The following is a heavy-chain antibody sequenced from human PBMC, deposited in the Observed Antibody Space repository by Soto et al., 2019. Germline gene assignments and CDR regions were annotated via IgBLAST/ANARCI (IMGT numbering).Heavy chain of an antibody. CDR2: INAGNGNT. CDR1: GYTFTSYA. D-gene: IGHD3-3*01. Sequence: GASVKVSCKASGYTFTSYAMHWVRQAPGQRLEWMGWINAGNGNTKYSQKFQGRVTITRDTSASTAYMELSSLRSEDTAVYYCARVGSETYYDFWSVSQVLRRGQLVYWCPAPLVTVSS. J-gene: IGHJ4*02. V-gene: IGHV1-3*01. CDR3: ARVGSETYYDFWSVSQVLRRGQLVY.